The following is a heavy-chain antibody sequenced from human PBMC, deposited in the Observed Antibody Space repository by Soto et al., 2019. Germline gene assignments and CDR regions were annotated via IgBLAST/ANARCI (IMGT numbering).Heavy chain of an antibody. CDR1: GGSISSSSYC. CDR3: ARYKSNYYYGMDV. V-gene: IGHV4-61*05. Sequence: PSETLSLTCTVSGGSISSSSYCWGWLRQPPGKGLEWIGYICYSGSTNYNPSLKSRVTISVDTSKNQFSLKLSSVTAADTAVYYCARYKSNYYYGMDVWGQGTTVTVSS. CDR2: ICYSGST. J-gene: IGHJ6*02. D-gene: IGHD1-20*01.